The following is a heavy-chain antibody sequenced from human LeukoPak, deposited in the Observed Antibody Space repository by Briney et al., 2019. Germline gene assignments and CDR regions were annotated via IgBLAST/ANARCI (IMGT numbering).Heavy chain of an antibody. Sequence: GGSLRLSCAASGFTFSSYGMHWVRQAPGKGLEWVAFIRYDGSNKYYADSVKGRFTISRDNSKNTLYLQTNSLRAEDTAVYYCARDGRGSRSSWFDPWGQGTLVIVSS. D-gene: IGHD3-10*01. CDR2: IRYDGSNK. V-gene: IGHV3-30*02. J-gene: IGHJ5*02. CDR1: GFTFSSYG. CDR3: ARDGRGSRSSWFDP.